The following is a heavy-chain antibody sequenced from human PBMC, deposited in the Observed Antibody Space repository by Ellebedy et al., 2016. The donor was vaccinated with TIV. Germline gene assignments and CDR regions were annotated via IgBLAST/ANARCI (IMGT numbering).Heavy chain of an antibody. Sequence: MPGGSLRLSCTVSGGSISSYYWSWIRQPAGKGLAWIGRIYSTGSTGGTNYSPSLKSRITMSVDRSKNQFSLKLSSVTAADTAVYYCARDGLHSSGWYCDYWGQGTQVTVSS. CDR3: ARDGLHSSGWYCDY. J-gene: IGHJ4*02. V-gene: IGHV4-4*07. D-gene: IGHD3-22*01. CDR2: IYSTGSTGGT. CDR1: GGSISSYY.